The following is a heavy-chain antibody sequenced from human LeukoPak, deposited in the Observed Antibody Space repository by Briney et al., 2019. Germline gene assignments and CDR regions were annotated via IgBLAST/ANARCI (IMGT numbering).Heavy chain of an antibody. CDR2: FDPEDGET. CDR3: AASTIQLWLRPFDY. D-gene: IGHD5-18*01. J-gene: IGHJ4*02. V-gene: IGHV1-24*01. CDR1: GYTFTGYY. Sequence: ASVKVSCKASGYTFTGYYMHWVRQAPGKGLEWMGGFDPEDGETIYAQKFQGRVTMTEDTSTDTAYMELSSLRSEDTAVYYCAASTIQLWLRPFDYWGQGTLVTVSS.